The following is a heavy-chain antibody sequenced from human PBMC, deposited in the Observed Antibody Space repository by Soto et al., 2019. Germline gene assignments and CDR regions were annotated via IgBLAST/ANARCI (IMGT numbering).Heavy chain of an antibody. V-gene: IGHV4-31*03. Sequence: LSLTCTVSGGSISSGGYYWSWIRQHPGKGLEWIGYIYYSGSTYYNPSLKSRVTISVDTSKNQFSLKLSSVTAADTAVYYCARAYSGYDGGGERFDYWGQGTLVTVSS. CDR3: ARAYSGYDGGGERFDY. CDR2: IYYSGST. CDR1: GGSISSGGYY. D-gene: IGHD5-12*01. J-gene: IGHJ4*02.